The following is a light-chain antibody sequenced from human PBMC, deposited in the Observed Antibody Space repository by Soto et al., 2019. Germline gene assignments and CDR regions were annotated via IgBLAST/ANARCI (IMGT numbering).Light chain of an antibody. V-gene: IGKV4-1*01. CDR1: QSVLYSSNNKNY. CDR3: QQYYSTPIT. CDR2: RAS. Sequence: DIVMTQSPDSLAVSLGERATINCKSSQSVLYSSNNKNYLAWYQQKPGQPPKLLIYRASSRESGVPDRCSGSGSGTDFTLTISSLQAEDVAVYYCQQYYSTPITFGQGTRLEMK. J-gene: IGKJ5*01.